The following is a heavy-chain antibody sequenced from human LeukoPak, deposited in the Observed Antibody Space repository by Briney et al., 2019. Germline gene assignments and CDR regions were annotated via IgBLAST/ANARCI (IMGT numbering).Heavy chain of an antibody. CDR3: ARVRGYCSGGSCSRWFDP. CDR1: GGSISIYY. Sequence: PSETLSLTCTVSGGSISIYYWSWIRQPPGKGLEWIGYIYYSGSTNYNPSLKSRVTISVDTSKNQFSLKLSSVTAADTAVYYCARVRGYCSGGSCSRWFDPWGQGTLVTVSS. CDR2: IYYSGST. V-gene: IGHV4-59*01. D-gene: IGHD2-15*01. J-gene: IGHJ5*02.